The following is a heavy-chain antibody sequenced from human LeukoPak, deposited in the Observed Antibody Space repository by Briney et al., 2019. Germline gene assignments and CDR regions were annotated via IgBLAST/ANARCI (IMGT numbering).Heavy chain of an antibody. Sequence: SETLSLTCTVSGYFISSGHYWGWVRQVPGKGLEWIGSFYHTGTTYYNPSLKGRVTTSVDKSKNQFSLKLSSVTAADTAVYYCASHDILTGPIIWGQGTMVIISS. CDR1: GYFISSGHY. CDR3: ASHDILTGPII. J-gene: IGHJ3*02. V-gene: IGHV4-38-2*02. CDR2: FYHTGTT. D-gene: IGHD3-9*01.